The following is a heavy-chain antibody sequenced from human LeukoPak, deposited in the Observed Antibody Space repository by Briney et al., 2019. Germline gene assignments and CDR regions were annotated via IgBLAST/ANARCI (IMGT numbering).Heavy chain of an antibody. CDR1: GGSISSHC. J-gene: IGHJ5*02. CDR2: IYHSGST. V-gene: IGHV4-59*11. CDR3: ARGRSTPAP. D-gene: IGHD6-13*01. Sequence: SETLSLTCTVSGGSISSHCWSWIRQPPGKGLEWIGYIYHSGSTNYNPSLKSRVTISVDTSKNQFSLKLSSVTAADTAVYYCARGRSTPAPWGQGTLVTVSS.